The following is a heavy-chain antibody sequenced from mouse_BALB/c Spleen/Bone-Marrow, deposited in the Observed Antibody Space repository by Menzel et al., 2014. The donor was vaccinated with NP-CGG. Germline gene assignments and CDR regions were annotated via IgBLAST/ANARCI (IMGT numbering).Heavy chain of an antibody. V-gene: IGHV3-5*02. J-gene: IGHJ2*01. CDR1: GISITTGNYR. CDR2: IYYSGTI. D-gene: IGHD2-1*01. CDR3: ARYYGNYFDY. Sequence: EVQLQQSGPGLVKPSQTVSLTCTVTGISITTGNYRWSWIQQFPGNKLEWIGYIYYSGTITYNPSLASRTTITRDTSKNQFFLEMNSLTAEDTATYYCARYYGNYFDYWGQGTTLTVSS.